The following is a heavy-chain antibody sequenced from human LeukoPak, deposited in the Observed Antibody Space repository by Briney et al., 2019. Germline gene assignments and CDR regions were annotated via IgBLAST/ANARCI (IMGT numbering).Heavy chain of an antibody. D-gene: IGHD3-10*01. CDR2: INPNSGGT. CDR1: GYTFTGYY. CDR3: PRDWNYYYGSRVGADAFDL. V-gene: IGHV1-2*02. Sequence: GASVKVSCKASGYTFTGYYMHWVRQAPGQGLEWLGWINPNSGGTNYAQKFQGRVTMARDTSISTAYMDLSRLRSDDTALYYCPRDWNYYYGSRVGADAFDLSGEGTMVTVSP. J-gene: IGHJ3*01.